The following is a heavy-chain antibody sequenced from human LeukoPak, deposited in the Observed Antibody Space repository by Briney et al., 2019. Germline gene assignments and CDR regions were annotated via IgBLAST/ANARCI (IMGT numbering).Heavy chain of an antibody. CDR1: GYSFTSYW. Sequence: GESLKISCKGSGYSFTSYWIGWVRQMPGKGLDWMGIIYPGDSDTRYSPSFQGQVTISADKSISTAYLQWSSLKASDTAMYYCARHFPPGIVGATEDGWNYFDYWGQGTLVTVSS. J-gene: IGHJ4*02. D-gene: IGHD1-26*01. V-gene: IGHV5-51*01. CDR2: IYPGDSDT. CDR3: ARHFPPGIVGATEDGWNYFDY.